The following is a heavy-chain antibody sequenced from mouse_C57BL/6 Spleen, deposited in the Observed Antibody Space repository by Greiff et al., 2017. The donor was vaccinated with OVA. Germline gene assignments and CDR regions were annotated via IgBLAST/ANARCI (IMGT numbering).Heavy chain of an antibody. J-gene: IGHJ4*01. D-gene: IGHD1-1*01. CDR2: IHPSDSDT. CDR1: GYTFTSYW. CDR3: AIGSYPHYAMDY. Sequence: QVQLQQPGAELVKPGASVKVSCKASGYTFTSYWMHWVKQRPGQGLEWIGRIHPSDSDTNYNQKFKGKATLTVDKSSSTAYMQLSRLTSEDSAVYYCAIGSYPHYAMDYWGQGTSVPVSS. V-gene: IGHV1-74*01.